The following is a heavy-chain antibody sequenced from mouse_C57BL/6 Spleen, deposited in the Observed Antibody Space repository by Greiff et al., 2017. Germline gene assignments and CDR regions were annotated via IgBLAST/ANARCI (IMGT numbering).Heavy chain of an antibody. V-gene: IGHV7-3*01. CDR2: IRNKANGYTT. D-gene: IGHD1-1*01. Sequence: EVKLMESGGGLVQPGGSLSLSCAASGFTFTDYYMSWVRQPPGKALEWLGFIRNKANGYTTEYSAYVKGRFTISRDNSQSILYLQMNALRAEDSASFYFSSFHYYGSSYRYFDVWGTGTTVTVSS. J-gene: IGHJ1*03. CDR1: GFTFTDYY. CDR3: SSFHYYGSSYRYFDV.